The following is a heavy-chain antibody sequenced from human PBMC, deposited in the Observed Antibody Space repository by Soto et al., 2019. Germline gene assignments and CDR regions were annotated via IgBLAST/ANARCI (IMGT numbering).Heavy chain of an antibody. J-gene: IGHJ3*02. CDR3: ASLRGGAFDI. D-gene: IGHD3-16*01. V-gene: IGHV3-53*01. Sequence: PWGSLRLSCAASGFTVISNYIILVRQAPWKGLEWVSVIYSGGSTYYADSVKGRFTISRDNSKNTLYLQMNSLRAEDTAVYYCASLRGGAFDIWGQGTMVTVSS. CDR1: GFTVISNY. CDR2: IYSGGST.